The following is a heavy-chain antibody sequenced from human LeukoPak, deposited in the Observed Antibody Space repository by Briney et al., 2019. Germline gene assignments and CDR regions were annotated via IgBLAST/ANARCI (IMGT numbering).Heavy chain of an antibody. D-gene: IGHD5-12*01. CDR1: GGSFSGDY. CDR3: ARRSRLPTVYYYYYMDV. V-gene: IGHV4-34*01. J-gene: IGHJ6*03. CDR2: INHSGST. Sequence: SETLSLTCAVSGGSFSGDYWSWIRQPPGKGLEWIGEINHSGSTNYTPSLKSRVTISIDPSKNQFSLKVTSVTAADTAVYYCARRSRLPTVYYYYYMDVWGKGTTVTISS.